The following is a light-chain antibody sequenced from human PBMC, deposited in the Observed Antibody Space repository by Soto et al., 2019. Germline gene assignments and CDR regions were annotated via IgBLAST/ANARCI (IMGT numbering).Light chain of an antibody. V-gene: IGKV3-15*01. Sequence: ETVMTQSPSTLSASLGERATLSCRASQSVYSSLAWYQQKPGQAPRLLIYGASTRATGIPARFSGSGSGTEFTLTISRLQSEDFVVYYCQQHNNWPPWTFGQGTKVDIK. J-gene: IGKJ1*01. CDR1: QSVYSS. CDR3: QQHNNWPPWT. CDR2: GAS.